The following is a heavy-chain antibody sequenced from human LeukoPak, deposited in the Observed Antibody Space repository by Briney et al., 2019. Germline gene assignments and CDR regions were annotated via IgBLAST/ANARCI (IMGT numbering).Heavy chain of an antibody. CDR3: ARELGYCSGGSCGWFDP. J-gene: IGHJ5*02. CDR1: GYTFTSYG. D-gene: IGHD2-15*01. Sequence: ASVKVSCKSSGYTFTSYGISWVRQAPGRGLEWMGWISAYNGNTNYAQKLQGRVTMTTDTSTSTAYMELRSLRSDDTAVYYCARELGYCSGGSCGWFDPWGQGTLVTVSS. V-gene: IGHV1-18*04. CDR2: ISAYNGNT.